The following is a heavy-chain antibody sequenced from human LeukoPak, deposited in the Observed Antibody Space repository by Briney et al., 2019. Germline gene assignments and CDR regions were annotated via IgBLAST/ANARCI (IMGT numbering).Heavy chain of an antibody. CDR3: ARADSSGYSR. Sequence: GASVKVSCKASGYTFTGYYMNWVRQAPGQGLEWMGWINPNSGGTNYAQKFQGRVTMTRDTSISTAYMELSSLRSEDTAVYYCARADSSGYSRWGQGTLVTVSS. D-gene: IGHD3-22*01. CDR2: INPNSGGT. CDR1: GYTFTGYY. J-gene: IGHJ4*02. V-gene: IGHV1-2*02.